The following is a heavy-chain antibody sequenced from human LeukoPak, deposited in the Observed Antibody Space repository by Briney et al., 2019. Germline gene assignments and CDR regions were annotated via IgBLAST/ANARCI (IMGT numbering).Heavy chain of an antibody. V-gene: IGHV3-21*01. CDR2: ISSSSSYI. D-gene: IGHD3-10*01. J-gene: IGHJ4*02. CDR1: GFTFSSYS. CDR3: ARVNVLLWFGESSNTYYFDY. Sequence: KPGGSLRLSCAASGFTFSSYSMNWVRQAPGKGLEWVSSISSSSSYIYYADSVKGRFTISRDNAKNSLYLQINSLRAEDTAVYYCARVNVLLWFGESSNTYYFDYWGQGTLVTVSS.